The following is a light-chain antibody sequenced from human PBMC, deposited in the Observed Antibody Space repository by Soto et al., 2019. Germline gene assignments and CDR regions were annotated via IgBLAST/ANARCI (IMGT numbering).Light chain of an antibody. V-gene: IGKV3-20*01. CDR3: QRYGSSRPWP. J-gene: IGKJ1*01. Sequence: TQSAAALSVSPGERATLSCRASQSVSDYLAWYQQKPGQAPRLLIYGASSRATGVPDRFSGSGSGTDFTLTISRLEPADFAVYYCQRYGSSRPWPFCQGTKVDI. CDR2: GAS. CDR1: QSVSDY.